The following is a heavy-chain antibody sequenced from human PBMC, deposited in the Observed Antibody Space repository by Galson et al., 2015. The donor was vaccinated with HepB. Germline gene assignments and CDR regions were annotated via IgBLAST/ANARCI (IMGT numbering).Heavy chain of an antibody. V-gene: IGHV3-30*03. CDR1: GLTFSNYG. J-gene: IGHJ4*02. CDR2: ISYDGSSK. CDR3: ARGEEFFDY. Sequence: SLRLSCAASGLTFSNYGMHWVRQAPGKGLEWVAVISYDGSSKYYADSVKGRFTISRDNSKNTLYLQMNSLRAEDTAVFYCARGEEFFDYWGQGTLVTVSS.